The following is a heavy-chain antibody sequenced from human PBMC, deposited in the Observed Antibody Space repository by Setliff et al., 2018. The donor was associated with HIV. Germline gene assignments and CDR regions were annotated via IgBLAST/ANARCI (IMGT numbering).Heavy chain of an antibody. Sequence: GASLKISCKGSGYSFPTYWIAWVRQMPGKGLEWMGVIYPDESDSRYSPSFRGQVTISADKSINTAYLQWSSLKASDTAMYYCARVDMGYYYDSSGYSHFDHWGQGTLVTVS. J-gene: IGHJ4*02. V-gene: IGHV5-51*01. CDR2: IYPDESDS. D-gene: IGHD3-22*01. CDR1: GYSFPTYW. CDR3: ARVDMGYYYDSSGYSHFDH.